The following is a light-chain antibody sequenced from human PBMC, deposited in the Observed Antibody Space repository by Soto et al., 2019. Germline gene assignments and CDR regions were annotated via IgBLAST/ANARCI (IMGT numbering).Light chain of an antibody. Sequence: IKVSKSASTLSASEEDIATITCRASQSISSWLAWYQQKPGKAPKLLIYDASSLESGVPSRFSGSGSGTEFTHTISSLQPDDFATYYCQQYNSYSHTFGQGTNVDI. CDR1: QSISSW. CDR2: DAS. J-gene: IGKJ1*01. CDR3: QQYNSYSHT. V-gene: IGKV1-5*01.